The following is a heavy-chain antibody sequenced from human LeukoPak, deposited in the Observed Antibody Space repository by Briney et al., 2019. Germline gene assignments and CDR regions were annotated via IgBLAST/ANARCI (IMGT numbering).Heavy chain of an antibody. V-gene: IGHV1-2*06. CDR3: ATGGTVAGLFDY. D-gene: IGHD6-19*01. Sequence: ASVKVSCKASGYTFTGYYMHWVRQAPGQGLEWMGRINPNSGGTNYARKFQGRVTMTRDTSISTAYMELSRLRSDDTAVYYCATGGTVAGLFDYWGQGTLVTVSS. CDR2: INPNSGGT. J-gene: IGHJ4*02. CDR1: GYTFTGYY.